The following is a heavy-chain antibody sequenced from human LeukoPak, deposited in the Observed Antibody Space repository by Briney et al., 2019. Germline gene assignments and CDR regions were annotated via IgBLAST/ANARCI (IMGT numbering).Heavy chain of an antibody. D-gene: IGHD3-10*01. Sequence: GGSLRLSCAASGFTFSSYAMHWVRQAPGKGLEWVAVISYDGSNKYYADSVKGRFTISRDNSKNALYLQMNSLRAEDTAVYYCARALFSYVLLWFGELSEGNWFDPWGQGTLVTVSS. V-gene: IGHV3-30-3*01. CDR3: ARALFSYVLLWFGELSEGNWFDP. J-gene: IGHJ5*02. CDR1: GFTFSSYA. CDR2: ISYDGSNK.